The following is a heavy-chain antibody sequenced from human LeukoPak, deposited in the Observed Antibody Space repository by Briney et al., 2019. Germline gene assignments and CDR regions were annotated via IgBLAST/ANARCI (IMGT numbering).Heavy chain of an antibody. V-gene: IGHV3-7*01. CDR1: GFTFSSYW. CDR3: ARAGGGYDGDYFDY. D-gene: IGHD5-12*01. J-gene: IGHJ4*02. Sequence: PGGSLRLSCAASGFTFSSYWMSWVRQAPGKGLEWVANIKQGGSEKYYVDSVKGRFTISRDNAKNSLFLQMNSLRAEDTAVYYCARAGGGYDGDYFDYWGQGTLVTVSS. CDR2: IKQGGSEK.